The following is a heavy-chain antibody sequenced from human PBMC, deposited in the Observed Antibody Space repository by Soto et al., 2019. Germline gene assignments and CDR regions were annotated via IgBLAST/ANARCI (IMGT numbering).Heavy chain of an antibody. V-gene: IGHV1-69*06. CDR3: ARGPNWGYRFDS. CDR2: LIPLFGTT. D-gene: IGHD7-27*01. J-gene: IGHJ4*02. Sequence: QVQLVKSGAEVKKPGSSVKVSCEASGGTLSGHAISWVRQAPGQGPEWMGGLIPLFGTTQHAQRFQGRLTITADKSTTTAYMELTCLRFEDTAIYYCARGPNWGYRFDSWGQGTLVTVSS. CDR1: GGTLSGHA.